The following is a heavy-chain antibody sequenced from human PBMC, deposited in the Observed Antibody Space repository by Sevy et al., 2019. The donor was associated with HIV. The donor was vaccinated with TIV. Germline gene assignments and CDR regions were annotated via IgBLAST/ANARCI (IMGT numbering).Heavy chain of an antibody. J-gene: IGHJ4*02. CDR2: LSFGCGEI. Sequence: GGSLRRSCAASGFTFSKYSMSGVRQPPGKGLEWVSTLSFGCGEINYADSVKGRFTISRDNSKSSVYLQMNNLRPEDTAVYYCAREGCTKPHDYWGQGTLVTVSS. V-gene: IGHV3-23*01. CDR1: GFTFSKYS. D-gene: IGHD2-8*01. CDR3: AREGCTKPHDY.